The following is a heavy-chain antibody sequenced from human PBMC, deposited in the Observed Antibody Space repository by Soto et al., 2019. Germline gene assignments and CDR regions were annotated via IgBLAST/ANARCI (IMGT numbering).Heavy chain of an antibody. CDR1: GGSISSGDYY. J-gene: IGHJ3*02. D-gene: IGHD4-17*01. Sequence: SETLSLTCTVSGGSISSGDYYWSWIRQPPGKGLEWIGYIYYSGSTYYNTSLKSRVTISVDTSKNQFSMKLSSVTAADTAVYYCAQTFFTAGPDYGDYGGGDAFDIWGQGTMVTVSS. V-gene: IGHV4-30-4*01. CDR3: AQTFFTAGPDYGDYGGGDAFDI. CDR2: IYYSGST.